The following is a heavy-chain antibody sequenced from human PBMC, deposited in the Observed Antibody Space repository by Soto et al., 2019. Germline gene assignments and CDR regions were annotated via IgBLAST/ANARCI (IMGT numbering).Heavy chain of an antibody. Sequence: PGESLKISCKASGYRFTSYWIGWVRQMPGKGLEWMGIIYPGDSDTRYSPSFQGQVTFSADKSINTAYLQWSSLKASDTAIYYCARLEWVQLTPISRGAFDIWGQGTMVTVSS. CDR2: IYPGDSDT. D-gene: IGHD1-1*01. CDR1: GYRFTSYW. J-gene: IGHJ3*02. CDR3: ARLEWVQLTPISRGAFDI. V-gene: IGHV5-51*01.